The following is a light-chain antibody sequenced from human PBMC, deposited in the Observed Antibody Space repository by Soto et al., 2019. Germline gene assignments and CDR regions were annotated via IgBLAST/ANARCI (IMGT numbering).Light chain of an antibody. CDR2: KAS. J-gene: IGKJ1*01. Sequence: DIQMTQSPSTLSASVGDRVTITCRASQSISSWLAWYQQKPGKAPKLLIYKASSLESGVPSRFSGSGSGTEFTLTTSSLPPDDFATYYGQQYNSYWTFGQGTKVKIK. V-gene: IGKV1-5*03. CDR3: QQYNSYWT. CDR1: QSISSW.